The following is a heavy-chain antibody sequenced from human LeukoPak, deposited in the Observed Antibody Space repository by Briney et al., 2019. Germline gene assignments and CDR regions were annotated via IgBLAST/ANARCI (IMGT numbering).Heavy chain of an antibody. J-gene: IGHJ6*02. CDR2: INPSGGST. V-gene: IGHV1-46*01. CDR3: ARNMVRDFSMDV. CDR1: GYTFTSYG. Sequence: ASVKVSCKASGYTFTSYGISWVRQAPGQGLEWMGIINPSGGSTSYAQKFQGRVTMTRDTSTSTVYMELSSLRSEDTAVYYCARNMVRDFSMDVWGQGTTVTVSS. D-gene: IGHD3-10*01.